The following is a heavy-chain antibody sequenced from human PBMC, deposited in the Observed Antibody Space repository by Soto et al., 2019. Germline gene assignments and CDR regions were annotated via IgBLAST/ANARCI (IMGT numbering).Heavy chain of an antibody. CDR3: ARVSSSWPRGGGCGY. CDR2: MNPNSGNT. J-gene: IGHJ4*02. D-gene: IGHD6-13*01. Sequence: QVQLVQSGAEVKKPGASVKVSCKASGYTFTSYDINWVRQATGQGLEWMGWMNPNSGNTGYAQKFQGRVTMTRNTTISTAQMGLSSLGSEGTAVYYLARVSSSWPRGGGCGYWGQGTLVTVSS. CDR1: GYTFTSYD. V-gene: IGHV1-8*01.